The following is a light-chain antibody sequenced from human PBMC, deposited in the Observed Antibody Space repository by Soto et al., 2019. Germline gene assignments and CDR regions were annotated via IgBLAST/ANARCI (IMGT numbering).Light chain of an antibody. J-gene: IGLJ1*01. Sequence: QSALTQPASVSGSPGQSITISCTGTSSDVGGYNYVSWYQQYPGKAPKLMISEVSNRSSGGSNRFSGSKSGNTASLTISGLQTEDEADYYCSSYTSGSTYVFGTGTKLTVL. CDR1: SSDVGGYNY. V-gene: IGLV2-14*01. CDR2: EVS. CDR3: SSYTSGSTYV.